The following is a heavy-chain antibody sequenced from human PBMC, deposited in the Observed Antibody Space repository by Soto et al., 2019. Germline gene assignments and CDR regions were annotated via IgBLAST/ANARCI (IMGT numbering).Heavy chain of an antibody. V-gene: IGHV4-39*01. J-gene: IGHJ6*03. CDR3: ARRVYDYIWGSPPISRAYYYMDV. CDR1: GGSISSSSYY. D-gene: IGHD3-16*01. Sequence: QLQLQESGPGLVKPSETLSLTCTVSGGSISSSSYYWGWIRQPPGKGLEWIGSIYYSGSTYYNPSLKRRVTISVDKSKNQFSLKLSSVTAADTAVYYCARRVYDYIWGSPPISRAYYYMDVWGKGTTVTVSS. CDR2: IYYSGST.